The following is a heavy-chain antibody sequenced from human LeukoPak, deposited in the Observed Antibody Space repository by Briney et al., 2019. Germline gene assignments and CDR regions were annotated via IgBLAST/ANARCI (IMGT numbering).Heavy chain of an antibody. D-gene: IGHD6-13*01. CDR1: GFTFSSHG. CDR3: ARERGAAVMAYYMDV. Sequence: GGSLRLSCAASGFTFSSHGMNWVRQAPGKGLEWVSGISGSGGNTYCADSVKGRFTISRDNAKNSLYLQMNSLRAEDTAVYYCARERGAAVMAYYMDVWGKGTTVTVSS. CDR2: ISGSGGNT. V-gene: IGHV3-23*01. J-gene: IGHJ6*03.